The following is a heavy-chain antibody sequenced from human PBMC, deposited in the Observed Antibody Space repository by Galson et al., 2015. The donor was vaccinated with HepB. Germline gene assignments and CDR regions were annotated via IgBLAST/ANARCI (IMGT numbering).Heavy chain of an antibody. CDR1: GDSVSSNSAA. V-gene: IGHV6-1*01. J-gene: IGHJ5*02. D-gene: IGHD3-22*01. CDR2: TYYRSKWYN. Sequence: CAISGDSVSSNSAAWSWIRQSPSRGLEWLGRTYYRSKWYNDYAASAKSRITINPDTSKNQISLQLNSVTPEDTAVYYCARNYDTSGYQLNWFDPWGQGILVTVSS. CDR3: ARNYDTSGYQLNWFDP.